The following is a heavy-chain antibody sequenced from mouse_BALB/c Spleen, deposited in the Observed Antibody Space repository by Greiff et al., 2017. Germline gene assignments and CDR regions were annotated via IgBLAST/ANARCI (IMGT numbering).Heavy chain of an antibody. J-gene: IGHJ2*01. D-gene: IGHD3-3*01. CDR2: ISSGGSYT. V-gene: IGHV5-6-4*01. Sequence: EVHLVESGGGLVKPGGSLKLSCAASGFTFSSYTMSWVRQTPEKRLEWVATISSGGSYTYYPDSVKGRFTISRDNAKNTLYLQMSSLKSEDTAMYYCTREGPDYFDYWGQGTTLTVSS. CDR3: TREGPDYFDY. CDR1: GFTFSSYT.